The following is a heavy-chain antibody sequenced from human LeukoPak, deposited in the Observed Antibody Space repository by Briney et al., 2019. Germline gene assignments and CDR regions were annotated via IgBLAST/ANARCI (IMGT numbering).Heavy chain of an antibody. CDR2: IYSGGSI. D-gene: IGHD3/OR15-3a*01. J-gene: IGHJ4*02. Sequence: GGSLRLSCAASGLIVSSNYTSWVRQAPGKGLEWVSVIYSGGSIYYADSVKGRFTISRDNSKNTLYLQMNSLRAEDTAVYYCARDPSRGLYYFDHWGQGTLVTVSS. V-gene: IGHV3-53*01. CDR1: GLIVSSNY. CDR3: ARDPSRGLYYFDH.